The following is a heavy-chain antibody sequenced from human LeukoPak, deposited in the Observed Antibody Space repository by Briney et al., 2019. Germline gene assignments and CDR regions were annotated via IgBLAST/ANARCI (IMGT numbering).Heavy chain of an antibody. CDR1: GGSTSSYS. J-gene: IGHJ5*02. CDR2: VFYSGST. Sequence: SETLSLTCTVSGGSTSSYSWSWIRQPPGKGLEWIGHVFYSGSTNYNPSLRSRVTLSVDTSKNQFSLKLTSVTAADTAVYYCARAGGYCSSTRCYNWFDPWGQGTLVTVSS. D-gene: IGHD2-2*01. CDR3: ARAGGYCSSTRCYNWFDP. V-gene: IGHV4-59*01.